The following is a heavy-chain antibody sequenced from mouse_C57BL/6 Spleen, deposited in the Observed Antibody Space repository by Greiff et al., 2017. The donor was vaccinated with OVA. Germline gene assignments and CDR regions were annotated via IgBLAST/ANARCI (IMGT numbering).Heavy chain of an antibody. CDR1: GYTFTDYE. CDR2: IDPATGGT. V-gene: IGHV1-15*01. J-gene: IGHJ4*01. Sequence: QVHVKQSGAELVRPGASVTLSCKASGYTFTDYEMHWVKQTPVHGLEWIGAIDPATGGTAYNQKFKGKAILTADKSSSTAYMELRSLTSEDSAVYECTSVNHYYYAMDDWGQGTSVTVAS. CDR3: TSVNHYYYAMDD.